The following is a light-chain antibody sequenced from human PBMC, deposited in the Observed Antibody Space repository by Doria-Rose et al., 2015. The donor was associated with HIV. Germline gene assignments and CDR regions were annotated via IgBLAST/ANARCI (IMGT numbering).Light chain of an antibody. CDR2: DGS. Sequence: EIVLTQSPGTLSLSPGERATLSCRASQSFSSTYLAWYQQKPGQAPSLLIYDGSSRATGIPDRFSASGSGTDFTLTINRLEPEDFALYYCHQYDTLWTFGQGTKVEI. V-gene: IGKV3-20*01. CDR1: QSFSSTY. CDR3: HQYDTLWT. J-gene: IGKJ1*01.